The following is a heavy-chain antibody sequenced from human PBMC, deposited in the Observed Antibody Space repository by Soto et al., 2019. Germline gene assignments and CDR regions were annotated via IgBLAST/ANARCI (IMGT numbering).Heavy chain of an antibody. V-gene: IGHV4-30-4*01. CDR1: GGSISSGDYY. D-gene: IGHD2-2*01. CDR3: ASQVRYCSSTSCSPYYFDY. Sequence: SETLSLTCTVSGGSISSGDYYWSWIRQPPGKGLEWIGYIYYSGSTYYNPSLKSRVTISVDTSKNQFSLKLSSVTAADTAVYYCASQVRYCSSTSCSPYYFDYWGQGTLVTVSS. J-gene: IGHJ4*02. CDR2: IYYSGST.